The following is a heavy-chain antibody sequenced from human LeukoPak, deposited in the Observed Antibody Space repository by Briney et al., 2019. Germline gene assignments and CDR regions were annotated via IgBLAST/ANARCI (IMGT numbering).Heavy chain of an antibody. CDR2: INHSGST. Sequence: SETLSLTCAVYGGTFSGYYWSWIRQPPGKGLEWIGEINHSGSTNYNPSLKSRVTISVDTSKNQFSLKLSSVTAADTAVYYCARAPVAATLNWFDPWGQGTLVTVSS. D-gene: IGHD2-15*01. CDR3: ARAPVAATLNWFDP. J-gene: IGHJ5*02. V-gene: IGHV4-34*01. CDR1: GGTFSGYY.